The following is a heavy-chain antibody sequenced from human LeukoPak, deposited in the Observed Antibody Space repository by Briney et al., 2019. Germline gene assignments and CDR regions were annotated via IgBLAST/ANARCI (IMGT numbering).Heavy chain of an antibody. D-gene: IGHD2-2*02. CDR1: GFTFRSYA. V-gene: IGHV3-23*01. J-gene: IGHJ4*02. Sequence: PGGSLRLSCAASGFTFRSYAMSWVRQAPGKGVEWVSAINGSVCITYSAASVNGRFTISRDNSNNPLYLQMNSLRAEDTAVYYCASTRIVVVPAAISYDYWGQGTLVTVSS. CDR3: ASTRIVVVPAAISYDY. CDR2: INGSVCIT.